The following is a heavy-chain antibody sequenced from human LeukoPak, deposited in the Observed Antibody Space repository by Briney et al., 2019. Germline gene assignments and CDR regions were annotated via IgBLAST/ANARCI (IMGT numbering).Heavy chain of an antibody. D-gene: IGHD2-21*02. CDR2: IYYSGST. J-gene: IGHJ4*02. CDR1: GGSISSYY. V-gene: IGHV4-59*01. Sequence: SETLSLTCTVSGGSISSYYWSWIRQPPGKGLEWIGYIYYSGSTNYNPSLKSRVTISVDTSKNQFSLKLSSVTAADTAVYYCARVPAQRVVTTPTYFDYWGQGTLVTVSS. CDR3: ARVPAQRVVTTPTYFDY.